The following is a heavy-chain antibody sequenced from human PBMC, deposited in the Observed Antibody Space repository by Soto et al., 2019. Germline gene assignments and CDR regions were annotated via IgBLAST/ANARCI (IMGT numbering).Heavy chain of an antibody. V-gene: IGHV4-59*01. CDR1: GGSISSYY. Sequence: PSETLSLTCTVSGGSISSYYWNWIRQPPGKGLEWIGYIYYSGSTNYNPSLKSRVTISVDTSKNQFSLKLSSVTAADTAVYYCARVGYCSGGSCLDYWGQGTLVTVS. CDR3: ARVGYCSGGSCLDY. CDR2: IYYSGST. D-gene: IGHD2-15*01. J-gene: IGHJ4*02.